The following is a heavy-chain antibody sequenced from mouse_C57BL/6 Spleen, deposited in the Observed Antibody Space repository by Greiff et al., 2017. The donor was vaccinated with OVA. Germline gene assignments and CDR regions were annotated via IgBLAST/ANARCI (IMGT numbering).Heavy chain of an antibody. CDR2: INPSNGGT. V-gene: IGHV1-53*01. CDR1: GYTFTSYW. D-gene: IGHD4-1*01. CDR3: ARSELGRYWYFDV. J-gene: IGHJ1*03. Sequence: QVQLQQSGTELVKPGASVKLSCKASGYTFTSYWMHWVKQRPGQGLEWIGNINPSNGGTNYNEKFKSKATLTVDKSSSTAYMQLSSLTSEDSAVYYCARSELGRYWYFDVWGTGTTVTVSS.